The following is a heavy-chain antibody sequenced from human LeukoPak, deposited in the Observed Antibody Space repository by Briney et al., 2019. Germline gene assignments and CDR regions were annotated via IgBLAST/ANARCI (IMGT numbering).Heavy chain of an antibody. J-gene: IGHJ4*02. V-gene: IGHV3-30*02. D-gene: IGHD3-3*01. CDR3: AKDYSIFAVVTDFFDS. CDR2: IRYDGSNN. Sequence: GGSLRLSCSASGFTFSSYGMHWVRQAPAKGLEWVAFIRYDGSNNSYADSVKGRFTISRDNSKNTLSLQMNIRRAGATPGYYCAKDYSIFAVVTDFFDSWGQGTLVTVSS. CDR1: GFTFSSYG.